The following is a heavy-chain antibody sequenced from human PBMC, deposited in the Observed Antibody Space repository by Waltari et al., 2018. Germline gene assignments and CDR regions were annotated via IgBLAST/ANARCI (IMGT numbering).Heavy chain of an antibody. V-gene: IGHV4-4*02. D-gene: IGHD2-15*01. CDR2: IHGSGRS. J-gene: IGHJ4*02. CDR3: ARDRGRGLFLDS. CDR1: GDSISGNYW. Sequence: QVQLQESGPGLVKPSGTLSVTCAVSGDSISGNYWWSWVRQSPGKGLEWIGQIHGSGRSNYNPSLESRVSVSIDTSKNHFSLKMTSATAADTVVYYCARDRGRGLFLDSWGQGTLVTVSP.